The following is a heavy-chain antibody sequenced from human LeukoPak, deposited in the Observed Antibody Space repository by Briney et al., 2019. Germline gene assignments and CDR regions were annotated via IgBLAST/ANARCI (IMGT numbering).Heavy chain of an antibody. Sequence: GGSLRLSCAASGFTFSNAWMSWVRQAPGKGLEWVANIEEYGSEIYYVDSVKGRFTISRDNTKTSLYLQMNSLRAEDTAVYYCAREGYGSGSYYNSLNPNYYMDVWGKGTTVTISS. CDR1: GFTFSNAW. V-gene: IGHV3-7*01. J-gene: IGHJ6*03. CDR2: IEEYGSEI. CDR3: AREGYGSGSYYNSLNPNYYMDV. D-gene: IGHD3-10*01.